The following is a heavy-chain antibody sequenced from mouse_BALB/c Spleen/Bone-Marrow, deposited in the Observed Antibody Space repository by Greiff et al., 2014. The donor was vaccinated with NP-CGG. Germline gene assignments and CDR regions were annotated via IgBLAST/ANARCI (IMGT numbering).Heavy chain of an antibody. CDR2: INPSTGYT. D-gene: IGHD4-1*01. CDR3: ARSRTGTYFDY. Sequence: QVQLQQSGAELAKPGASVKMSCKASGYTFTSYWMHWVKQRPGQGLEWIGYINPSTGYTEYNQKFKDKATLTADKSSSTAYMQLSSLTSGDSAVYYCARSRTGTYFDYWGQGTTLTASS. J-gene: IGHJ2*01. V-gene: IGHV1-7*01. CDR1: GYTFTSYW.